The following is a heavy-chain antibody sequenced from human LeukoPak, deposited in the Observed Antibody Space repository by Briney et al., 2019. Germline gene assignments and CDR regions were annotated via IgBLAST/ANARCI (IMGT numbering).Heavy chain of an antibody. CDR2: IDRPAKSYAT. CDR3: TRDRGTFNWLDP. J-gene: IGHJ5*02. D-gene: IGHD1-26*01. V-gene: IGHV3-73*01. CDR1: GFTLSYSA. Sequence: GSLNLSCAASGFTLSYSAIHWVRQASGKGLEWVGLIDRPAKSYATAYGASVGGRFTISRDDSKNTAYLQMDSLKTEDTALYYCTRDRGTFNWLDPWGQGTLVTVSS.